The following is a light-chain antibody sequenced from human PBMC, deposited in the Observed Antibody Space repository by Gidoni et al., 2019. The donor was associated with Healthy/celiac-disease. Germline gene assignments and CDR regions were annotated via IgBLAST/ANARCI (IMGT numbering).Light chain of an antibody. CDR3: QQYNNWPLYT. J-gene: IGKJ2*01. V-gene: IGKV3-15*01. CDR2: GAS. CDR1: QSVSSN. Sequence: DIVMTQSPATLSVSPGERATLSCRASQSVSSNLAWYQQKPGQAPRLLIYGASTRATGIPARFSGSGSGTEFTLTISSLQSEDFAVYYCQQYNNWPLYTCGQGTKLEIK.